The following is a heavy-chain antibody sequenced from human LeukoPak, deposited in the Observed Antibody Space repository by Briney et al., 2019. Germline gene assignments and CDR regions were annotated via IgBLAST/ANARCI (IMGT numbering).Heavy chain of an antibody. D-gene: IGHD6-6*01. CDR1: GYSFTTYG. CDR2: ISVYNGNT. Sequence: ASVKVSCKASGYSFTTYGINWVRQAPGQGLEWLGWISVYNGNTKYPQKFQGRVTMTTDTSTSTAYMELRSLRSDDTAVYYCARDSVAVRPGSFDPWGQGTLVIVSS. CDR3: ARDSVAVRPGSFDP. J-gene: IGHJ5*02. V-gene: IGHV1-18*01.